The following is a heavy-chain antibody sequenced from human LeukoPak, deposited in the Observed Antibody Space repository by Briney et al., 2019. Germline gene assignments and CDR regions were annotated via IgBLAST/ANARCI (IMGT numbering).Heavy chain of an antibody. CDR3: ARGLWYDRYFGY. CDR1: GGXISSGGYC. D-gene: IGHD3-22*01. V-gene: IGHV4-31*03. Sequence: SETLSLTCTVSGGXISSGGYCWSWIRQHPGKGLEWIGYICYSGSTYYNPSLKSRVSISVDTSKNQFSLKLSSVTAADTAVYYCARGLWYDRYFGYWGQGTLVTVSS. J-gene: IGHJ4*02. CDR2: ICYSGST.